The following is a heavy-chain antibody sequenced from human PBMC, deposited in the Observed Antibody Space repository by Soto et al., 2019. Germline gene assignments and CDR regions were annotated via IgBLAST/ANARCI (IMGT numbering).Heavy chain of an antibody. V-gene: IGHV1-24*01. Sequence: GASVKVSCKVSGYTLTELSMHWVRQAPGKGLEWMGGFDREDGETIYAQKFQGRVTMTEDTSTDTAYMELSSLGSEDTAVYYCATSIRFLPDSSGPYYFDYWGQGTLVTVSS. CDR1: GYTLTELS. J-gene: IGHJ4*02. CDR2: FDREDGET. D-gene: IGHD3-22*01. CDR3: ATSIRFLPDSSGPYYFDY.